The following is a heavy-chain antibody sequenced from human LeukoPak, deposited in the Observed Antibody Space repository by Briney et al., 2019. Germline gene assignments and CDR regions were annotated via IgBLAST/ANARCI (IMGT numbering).Heavy chain of an antibody. CDR3: ASAGTYAYFDY. CDR1: GFTFSSYS. V-gene: IGHV3-48*04. D-gene: IGHD3-16*01. CDR2: ISSSSSTI. J-gene: IGHJ4*02. Sequence: GGSLRLSCAASGFTFSSYSMNWVRQAPGKGPEWLSYISSSSSTIYYADSVKGRFTISRDNAKNSLYVQMNSLRAEDTAVYYCASAGTYAYFDYWGQGTLVTVSS.